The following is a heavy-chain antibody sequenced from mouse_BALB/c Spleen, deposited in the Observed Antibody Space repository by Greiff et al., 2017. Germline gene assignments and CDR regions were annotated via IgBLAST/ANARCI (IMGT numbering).Heavy chain of an antibody. Sequence: EVKLVESGPSLVKPSQTLSLTCSVTGDSITSGYWNWIRKFPGNKLEYMGYISYSGSTYYNPSLKSRISITRDTSKNQYYLQLNSVTTEDTATYYCARGGKGDYAMDYWGQGTSVTVSS. V-gene: IGHV3-8*02. J-gene: IGHJ4*01. CDR1: GDSITSGY. CDR2: ISYSGST. D-gene: IGHD1-3*01. CDR3: ARGGKGDYAMDY.